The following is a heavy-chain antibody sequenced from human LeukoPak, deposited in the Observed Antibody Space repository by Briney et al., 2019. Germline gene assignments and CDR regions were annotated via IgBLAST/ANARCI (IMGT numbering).Heavy chain of an antibody. J-gene: IGHJ4*02. CDR2: MNPSGGST. CDR1: GYTFTSYY. Sequence: ASVKVSYKASGYTFTSYYMHWVRQAPGQGLEWMGVMNPSGGSTTSAQKFQGRVTMTRDTSTSTVYMELSSLRSEDTAVYYCARGTRWLQDYWGQGTLVTVSS. CDR3: ARGTRWLQDY. D-gene: IGHD5-24*01. V-gene: IGHV1-46*01.